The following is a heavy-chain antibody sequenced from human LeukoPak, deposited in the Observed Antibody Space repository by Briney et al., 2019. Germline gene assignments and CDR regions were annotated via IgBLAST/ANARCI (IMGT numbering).Heavy chain of an antibody. D-gene: IGHD3-22*01. Sequence: PRRCLRPSCAASGFTFSSVGMHWVRQPPGKGLEWVAFIQFDGSNSYYADSVKGRFTLSTNNSKNTLYLQMDRLRGEDTAIYYCAKGQGYYCDQWGQGTLVTVSS. CDR1: GFTFSSVG. CDR2: IQFDGSNS. V-gene: IGHV3-30*02. J-gene: IGHJ4*02. CDR3: AKGQGYYCDQ.